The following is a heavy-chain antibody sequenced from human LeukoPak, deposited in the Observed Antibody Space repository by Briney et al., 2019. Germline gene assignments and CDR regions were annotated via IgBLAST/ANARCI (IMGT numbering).Heavy chain of an antibody. J-gene: IGHJ4*02. CDR3: ARDKGHRCYYDSSGYYLYDY. Sequence: GGSLRLSCAASGFTFSSYSMNWVRQAPGKGLEWVSSISSSSSYIYYADSVKGRFTISRDNAKNSLYLQMNSLRAEDTAVYYCARDKGHRCYYDSSGYYLYDYWGQGTLVTVSS. CDR2: ISSSSSYI. V-gene: IGHV3-21*01. CDR1: GFTFSSYS. D-gene: IGHD3-22*01.